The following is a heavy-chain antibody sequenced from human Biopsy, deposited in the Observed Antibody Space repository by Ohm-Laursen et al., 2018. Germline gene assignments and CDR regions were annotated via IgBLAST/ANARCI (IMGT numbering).Heavy chain of an antibody. Sequence: SDTLSLTCTVSGDSISSYYWSWIRQPPGKGLEWIGYVYYTGSTDYNPSLQSRITMSLDRSKSQVSLRMNSVTAADTAVYYCARARIKTSGVLIPETYYFDSWGQGTLVTVSS. CDR1: GDSISSYY. V-gene: IGHV4-59*07. D-gene: IGHD3-3*01. CDR2: VYYTGST. CDR3: ARARIKTSGVLIPETYYFDS. J-gene: IGHJ4*02.